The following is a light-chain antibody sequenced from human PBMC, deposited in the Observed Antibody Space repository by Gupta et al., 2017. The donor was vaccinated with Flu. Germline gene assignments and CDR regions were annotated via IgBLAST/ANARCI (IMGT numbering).Light chain of an antibody. CDR2: NTH. CDR1: SGSVSTTNT. V-gene: IGLV8-61*01. CDR3: VLFRHDGGPWV. J-gene: IGLJ3*02. Sequence: AVIQAPPFPVPPCGTVTLTCGLTSGSVSTTNTPTWFHQTPGQPPRKLIYNTHTRSSGVPDRFSGSIVGNKAAITITGAQTDDESDYYCVLFRHDGGPWVFGGGTKLTVL.